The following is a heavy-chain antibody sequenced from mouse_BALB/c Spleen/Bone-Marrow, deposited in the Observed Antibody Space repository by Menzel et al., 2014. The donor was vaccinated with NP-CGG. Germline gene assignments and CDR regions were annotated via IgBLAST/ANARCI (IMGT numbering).Heavy chain of an antibody. D-gene: IGHD2-4*01. Sequence: EVKLVESGGGSVKPGGSLKLSCAASGFAFSDYDMSWVRQNPEKRLEWVATIRRGGSYTSYPDNMKGRFTISRDNDRNPLYQQMSSVRSEDAALYYCARRRGYDYAFDYWGQGTPVTVSS. CDR3: ARRRGYDYAFDY. J-gene: IGHJ2*01. CDR2: IRRGGSYT. CDR1: GFAFSDYD. V-gene: IGHV5-9*02.